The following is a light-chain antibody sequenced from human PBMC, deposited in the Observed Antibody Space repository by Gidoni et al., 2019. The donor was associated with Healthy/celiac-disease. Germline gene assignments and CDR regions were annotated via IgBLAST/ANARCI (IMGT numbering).Light chain of an antibody. CDR1: QSISSW. CDR2: KAS. CDR3: QQYNSYSRT. V-gene: IGKV1-5*03. Sequence: DIQITQSPSTLSASVGDSVTITCRASQSISSWLAWYQQKPGKAPKLLIYKASSLESGVPSRFSGSGSGTEFTLTISSLQPDDFATYYCQQYNSYSRTFGQGTKLEIK. J-gene: IGKJ2*01.